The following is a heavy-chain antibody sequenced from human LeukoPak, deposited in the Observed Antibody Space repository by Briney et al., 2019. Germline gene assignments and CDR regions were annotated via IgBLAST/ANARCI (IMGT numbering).Heavy chain of an antibody. CDR2: ISWNSGSI. D-gene: IGHD7-27*01. Sequence: LRLSCAASGFAFSTCTMNWVRQAPGKGLEWVSGISWNSGSIGYADSVKGRFTISRGNAKNSLYLQMNSLRAEDMALYYCAKDRKPELGDAFDIWGQGTMVTVSS. V-gene: IGHV3-9*03. CDR3: AKDRKPELGDAFDI. J-gene: IGHJ3*02. CDR1: GFAFSTCT.